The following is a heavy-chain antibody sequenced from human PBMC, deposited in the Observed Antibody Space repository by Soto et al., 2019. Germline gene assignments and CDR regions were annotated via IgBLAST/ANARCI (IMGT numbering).Heavy chain of an antibody. CDR1: GFTVSSNY. D-gene: IGHD6-19*01. J-gene: IGHJ4*02. Sequence: GESLKISCAASGFTVSSNYMSWVRQAPGKGLEWVSVIYSGGSTYYADSVKGRFTISRHNSKNTLYLQMNSLRAEDTAVYYCARDGPSSGFDYWGQGTLVTVSS. CDR3: ARDGPSSGFDY. V-gene: IGHV3-53*04. CDR2: IYSGGST.